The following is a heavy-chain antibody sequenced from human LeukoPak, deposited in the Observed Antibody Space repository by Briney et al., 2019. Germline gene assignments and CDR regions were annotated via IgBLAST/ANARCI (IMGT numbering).Heavy chain of an antibody. Sequence: GASVKVSCKASGYTFTSYGISWVRQAPGQGLEWMGWISAYNGNTNYAQKLQGRVTMTTDTSTSTAYMELRSLRSDDTAVYYCARVNGPPDTYYYGSGSQAYFDYWGQGTLVTVSS. J-gene: IGHJ4*02. D-gene: IGHD3-10*01. V-gene: IGHV1-18*01. CDR1: GYTFTSYG. CDR3: ARVNGPPDTYYYGSGSQAYFDY. CDR2: ISAYNGNT.